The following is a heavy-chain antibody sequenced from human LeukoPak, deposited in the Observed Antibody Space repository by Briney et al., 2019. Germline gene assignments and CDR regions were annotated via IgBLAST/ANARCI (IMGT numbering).Heavy chain of an antibody. CDR3: ARISPPDIVVVPASDMDV. D-gene: IGHD2-2*01. V-gene: IGHV4-34*01. CDR2: INHSGST. CDR1: GGSFSGYY. J-gene: IGHJ6*03. Sequence: PSETLSLTCAVYGGSFSGYYWSWIRQPPGKGLEWIGGINHSGSTNYNPSLKSRVTISVDTSKNQFSLKLSSVTAADTAVYYCARISPPDIVVVPASDMDVWGKGTTVTVSS.